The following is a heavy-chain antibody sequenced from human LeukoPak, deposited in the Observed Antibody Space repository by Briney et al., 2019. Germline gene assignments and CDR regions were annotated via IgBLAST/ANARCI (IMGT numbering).Heavy chain of an antibody. CDR1: GGSISSSSYY. J-gene: IGHJ4*02. CDR3: AHTPCSGGSCYVY. V-gene: IGHV4-39*01. CDR2: IYYSGST. Sequence: KASETLSLTCTVSGGSISSSSYYWGWIRQPPGKGLEWIGSIYYSGSTYYNPSLKSRVTISVDTSKNQFSLKLSSVTAADTAVYYCAHTPCSGGSCYVYWGQGTLVTVSS. D-gene: IGHD2-15*01.